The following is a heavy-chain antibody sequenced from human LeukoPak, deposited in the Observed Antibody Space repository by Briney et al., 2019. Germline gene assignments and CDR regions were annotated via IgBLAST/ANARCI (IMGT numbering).Heavy chain of an antibody. V-gene: IGHV4-4*09. Sequence: RPSETLFLTCTVSAGSISSYYWTWIRQPPGKGLEWIGYIFPSGSAYYNPSLQTRVTISLDTSKNQFSLKLTSVTAADTAVYFCARRHHYSYFMDVWGKGTTVTVSS. CDR3: ARRHHYSYFMDV. CDR2: IFPSGSA. CDR1: AGSISSYY. J-gene: IGHJ6*03.